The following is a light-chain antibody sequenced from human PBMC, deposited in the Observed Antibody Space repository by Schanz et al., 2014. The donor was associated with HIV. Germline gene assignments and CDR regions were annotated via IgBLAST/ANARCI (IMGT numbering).Light chain of an antibody. CDR2: DVA. Sequence: QSALTQPASVSGSPGQSITISCTGTSSDVYYNHVSWYQQHSNKAPKVILYDVANRPSGVSNRFSGSKSGNTASLTISGLQAEDEADYYCSSYTSSSTRVFGGGTKLTVL. CDR1: SSDVYYNH. CDR3: SSYTSSSTRV. J-gene: IGLJ2*01. V-gene: IGLV2-14*03.